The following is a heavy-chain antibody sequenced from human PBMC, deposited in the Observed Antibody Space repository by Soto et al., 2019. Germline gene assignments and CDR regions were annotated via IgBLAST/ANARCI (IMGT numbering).Heavy chain of an antibody. J-gene: IGHJ3*02. Sequence: QVQLVQSGAEVKKPGASVKVSCKASGYTFTSYGISWVRQAPGQGLEWMGWISAYNGNTNYAQKLQGRVTMTTDTSASTAYMELRSLRSDDTAVYYCARELYYDSSGYYPHHDAFDICGQGTMVTVSS. CDR2: ISAYNGNT. D-gene: IGHD3-22*01. CDR1: GYTFTSYG. V-gene: IGHV1-18*01. CDR3: ARELYYDSSGYYPHHDAFDI.